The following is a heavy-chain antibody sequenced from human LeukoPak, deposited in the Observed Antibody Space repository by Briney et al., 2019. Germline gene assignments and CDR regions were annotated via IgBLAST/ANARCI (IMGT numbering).Heavy chain of an antibody. D-gene: IGHD6-19*01. CDR1: GYTFTSYG. V-gene: IGHV1-18*01. J-gene: IGHJ4*02. CDR2: ISAYNGNT. Sequence: GASVKVSCKASGYTFTSYGFSWVRQAPGQGLEWMGWISAYNGNTNYAQKFQGRVTMTTDTSTSTAYMELRSLRSDDTAVYYCARGVRIAVAGYIDYWGQGTLVTVSS. CDR3: ARGVRIAVAGYIDY.